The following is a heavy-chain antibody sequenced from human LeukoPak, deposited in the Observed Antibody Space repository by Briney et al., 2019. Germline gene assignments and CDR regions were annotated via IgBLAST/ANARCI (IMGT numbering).Heavy chain of an antibody. CDR2: ISGSSSDI. V-gene: IGHV3-21*06. D-gene: IGHD3-22*01. Sequence: GGSLRLSCAASGFTFSVYNMHWVRKAPGKGLEWVSFISGSSSDIYYADSVKGRFTISRDNAKNSLYLQMNSLRAEDTATYYCTRDQYYSDNSGYPSDVWGQGTVVTVSS. CDR3: TRDQYYSDNSGYPSDV. CDR1: GFTFSVYN. J-gene: IGHJ3*01.